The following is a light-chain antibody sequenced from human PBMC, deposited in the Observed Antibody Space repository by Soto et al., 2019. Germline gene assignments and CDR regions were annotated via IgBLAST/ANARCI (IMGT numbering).Light chain of an antibody. CDR3: SSYTTSNTLV. V-gene: IGLV2-14*01. CDR1: SSDVGAYTY. Sequence: QSALTQPASVSGSPGQSITISCTGTSSDVGAYTYVSWYQQHPGKAPKLMIFEVSDRPSGVSNRFSGSKSGNTASLTISGLQAEDEAHYYCSSYTTSNTLVFGGGTKVTVL. J-gene: IGLJ2*01. CDR2: EVS.